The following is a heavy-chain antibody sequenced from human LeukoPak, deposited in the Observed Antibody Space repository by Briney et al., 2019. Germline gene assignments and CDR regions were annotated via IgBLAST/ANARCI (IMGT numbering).Heavy chain of an antibody. CDR3: ARDIRGYSYGYYFDY. CDR2: ISSSSSTI. CDR1: GFTFSSYG. J-gene: IGHJ4*02. V-gene: IGHV3-48*04. D-gene: IGHD5-18*01. Sequence: GGSLRLSRAASGFTFSSYGMTWVRQAPGRGLEWVSYISSSSSTIYYADSVKGRFTISRDNAKNSLYLQMNSLRAEDTAVYYCARDIRGYSYGYYFDYWGQGTLVTVSS.